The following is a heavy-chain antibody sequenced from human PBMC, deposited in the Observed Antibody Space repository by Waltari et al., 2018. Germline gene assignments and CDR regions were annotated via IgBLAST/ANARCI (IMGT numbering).Heavy chain of an antibody. CDR2: IIPIFGTA. CDR3: ARAPLYDFWSGYPSRRRWFDP. CDR1: GGTFSSYA. Sequence: QVQLAQSGAEVKKPGSSVKVSCKASGGTFSSYAISWVRQAPGQGLEWMGGIIPIFGTANYAQKFQGRVTITADESTSTAYMELSSLRSEDTAVYYCARAPLYDFWSGYPSRRRWFDPWGQGTLVTVSS. V-gene: IGHV1-69*12. J-gene: IGHJ5*02. D-gene: IGHD3-3*01.